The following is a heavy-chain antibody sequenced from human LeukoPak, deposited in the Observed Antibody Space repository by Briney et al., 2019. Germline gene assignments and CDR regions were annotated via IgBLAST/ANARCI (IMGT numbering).Heavy chain of an antibody. D-gene: IGHD3-10*01. J-gene: IGHJ5*02. CDR3: AKDRGVTKNWFDP. Sequence: GGSLRLSCAASGFTFSTYAMTWVRQAPGKGLEWVSGINSNGDEIYYADSVRGRFTISRDNSNNALYLQMDSLRAEDTAVYYCAKDRGVTKNWFDPWGQGTLVTVSS. CDR1: GFTFSTYA. CDR2: INSNGDEI. V-gene: IGHV3-23*01.